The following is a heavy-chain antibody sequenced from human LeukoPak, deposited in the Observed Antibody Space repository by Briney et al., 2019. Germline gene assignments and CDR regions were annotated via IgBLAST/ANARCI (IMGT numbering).Heavy chain of an antibody. J-gene: IGHJ4*02. Sequence: GGSLRLSCAASGFAFSSYGMHWVRQAPGKGLEWVAFIRYDGSNKYYADSVKGRFTISRDNSKNTLYLQMNSLRAEDTAVYYCAKDGRGGSSSPDYWGQGTLVTVSS. V-gene: IGHV3-30*02. CDR1: GFAFSSYG. CDR3: AKDGRGGSSSPDY. D-gene: IGHD6-6*01. CDR2: IRYDGSNK.